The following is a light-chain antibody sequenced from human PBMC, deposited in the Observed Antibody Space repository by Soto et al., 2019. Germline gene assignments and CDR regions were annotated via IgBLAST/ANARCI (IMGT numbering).Light chain of an antibody. CDR2: DVS. CDR1: SSDVGGYNY. Sequence: QSALTQPASVSGSPGQSITISCTGTSSDVGGYNYVSWYQQHPGKAPELMIYDVSNRPSGVSNRFSGSKSGNTASLTISGLRAEDEADYYCSSYTSSSTRVFGTGTKLTVL. J-gene: IGLJ1*01. CDR3: SSYTSSSTRV. V-gene: IGLV2-14*01.